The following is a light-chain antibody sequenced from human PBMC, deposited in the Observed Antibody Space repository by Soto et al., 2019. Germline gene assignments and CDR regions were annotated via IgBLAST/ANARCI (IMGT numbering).Light chain of an antibody. J-gene: IGKJ2*01. V-gene: IGKV1-39*01. Sequence: DSQMTQSPSSLSASVGDRVTITCRASQTISTYLNWYQQKPGKAPRLLIYDASSLLSGVPSRFSGSGSGTDFTLTIASMQPEDFSTYYCHQSDSTPYTFGQGTKIVI. CDR2: DAS. CDR3: HQSDSTPYT. CDR1: QTISTY.